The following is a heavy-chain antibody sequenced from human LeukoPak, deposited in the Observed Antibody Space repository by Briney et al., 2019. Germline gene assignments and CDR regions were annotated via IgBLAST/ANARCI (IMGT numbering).Heavy chain of an antibody. J-gene: IGHJ4*02. Sequence: GSSEKVSCKASGYTFTSYGISWVRQAPGQGLEWVGWISAYTGNTNYAQNFQGRVTMTTDTSTSTAYMELRSLRSDDTAVYYCARAGNWNDGPFDYWGQGTLVTVSS. D-gene: IGHD1-1*01. V-gene: IGHV1-18*01. CDR2: ISAYTGNT. CDR1: GYTFTSYG. CDR3: ARAGNWNDGPFDY.